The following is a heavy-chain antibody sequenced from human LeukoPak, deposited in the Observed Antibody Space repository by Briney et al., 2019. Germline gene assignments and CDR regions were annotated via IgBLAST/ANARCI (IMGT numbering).Heavy chain of an antibody. CDR3: ARSRVATIKEPIFDY. CDR2: IYYSGST. V-gene: IGHV4-39*07. J-gene: IGHJ4*02. CDR1: GGSIISSSYY. D-gene: IGHD5-12*01. Sequence: SGTLSLPCPGVGGSIISSSYYWGWIRQPPGKGLGWIGSIYYSGSTYYNPSLKSPATISVDTSKTQFSLKLSSVTAADTAVYYCARSRVATIKEPIFDYWGQGTLVTVSS.